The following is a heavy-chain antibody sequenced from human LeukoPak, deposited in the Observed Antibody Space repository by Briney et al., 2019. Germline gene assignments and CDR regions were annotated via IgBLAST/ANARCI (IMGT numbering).Heavy chain of an antibody. CDR3: ARDWYFDL. CDR2: ISSGSNSI. V-gene: IGHV3-48*02. Sequence: GGSLRLSCAASGFTFTTYSMNWVRLAPGKGLEWVSYISSGSNSIYYSDSVKGRFTISRDNAKHSLYLQMNSLRDEDMAVYYCARDWYFDLWGRGTLVTVSS. J-gene: IGHJ2*01. CDR1: GFTFTTYS.